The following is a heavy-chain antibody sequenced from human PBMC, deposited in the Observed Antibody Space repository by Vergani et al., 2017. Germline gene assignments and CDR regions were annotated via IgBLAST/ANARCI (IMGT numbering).Heavy chain of an antibody. Sequence: VQLQQWGAGLLKPSETLSLTCAVYGGSFSGYYWSWIRQPPGKGLEWSGEINHSGSTTYNPSLKSRVTISVDTSKNQFSLKLSSVTAADTAVYYCARWSDFYYDSSANDYWGQGTLVTVSS. V-gene: IGHV4-34*01. CDR3: ARWSDFYYDSSANDY. J-gene: IGHJ4*02. D-gene: IGHD3-22*01. CDR1: GGSFSGYY. CDR2: INHSGST.